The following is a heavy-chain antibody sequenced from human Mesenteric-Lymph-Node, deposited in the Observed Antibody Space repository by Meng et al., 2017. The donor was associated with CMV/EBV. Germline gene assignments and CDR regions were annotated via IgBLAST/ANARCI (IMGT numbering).Heavy chain of an antibody. V-gene: IGHV3-21*01. CDR2: ISSSGGYI. CDR3: ASPYDNSGYYSGY. CDR1: GFTFSTYA. J-gene: IGHJ4*02. Sequence: GESLKISCAASGFTFSTYAMHWVRQAPGKGLEWVACISSSGGYIYYADSVKGRFTISRDNAKNSLFLQMNSLRAEDTAVYYCASPYDNSGYYSGYWGQGTLVTVSS. D-gene: IGHD3-22*01.